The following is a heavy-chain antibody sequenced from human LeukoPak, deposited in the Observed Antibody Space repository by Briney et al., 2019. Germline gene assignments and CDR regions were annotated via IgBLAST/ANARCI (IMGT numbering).Heavy chain of an antibody. CDR2: IYHSGST. CDR3: ASGAQYYYYGMDV. Sequence: SQTLSLTCAVSGGSISSGGYSWSWIRQPPGKGLEWIGYIYHSGSTYYNPSLKSRVTISVDTSKNQFSLKLSSVTAADTAVYYCASGAQYYYYGMDVWGQGTTVTVSS. CDR1: GGSISSGGYS. V-gene: IGHV4-30-2*01. J-gene: IGHJ6*02.